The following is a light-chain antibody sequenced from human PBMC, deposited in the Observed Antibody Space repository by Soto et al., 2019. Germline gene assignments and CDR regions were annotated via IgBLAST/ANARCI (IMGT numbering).Light chain of an antibody. CDR2: GAS. CDR3: QQYAKSPIT. Sequence: EFVLTQSPDTLSVSPGDRATLSCRARQSVGRDYLAWYQQKPGQAPRLLIHGASNRATGIPDRFSGSGSGTDFTLSISRLEPEDFAVYYCQQYAKSPITFGQGTRLEIK. V-gene: IGKV3-20*01. J-gene: IGKJ5*01. CDR1: QSVGRDY.